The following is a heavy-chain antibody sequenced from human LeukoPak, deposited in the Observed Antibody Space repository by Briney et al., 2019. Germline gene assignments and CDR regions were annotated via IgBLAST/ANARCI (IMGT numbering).Heavy chain of an antibody. Sequence: ASVKVSCKTSGYTFTNFDINWVRQATGQGLEWMGWMNPNSGNTGYAQRFQGRVTITRNTSISTAYMELSSLSSEDTAVYYCARSTPLWKELRRDWFDPWGQGTQVTVSS. CDR1: GYTFTNFD. CDR2: MNPNSGNT. D-gene: IGHD2-15*01. V-gene: IGHV1-8*03. CDR3: ARSTPLWKELRRDWFDP. J-gene: IGHJ5*02.